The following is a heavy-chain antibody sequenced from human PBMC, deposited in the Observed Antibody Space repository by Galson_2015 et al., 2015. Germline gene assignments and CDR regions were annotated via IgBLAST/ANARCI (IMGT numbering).Heavy chain of an antibody. CDR1: GITFSSYA. CDR2: INKSGGGT. J-gene: IGHJ4*02. V-gene: IGHV3-23*05. CDR3: AILGY. Sequence: LRLSCAASGITFSSYAMNWVRQAPGKGLYSVSTINKSGGGTFYADPVKGRFTISRDNSKNTLYLQMNSLRAEDTAVYYCAILGYWGQGTLVTVSS. D-gene: IGHD2-15*01.